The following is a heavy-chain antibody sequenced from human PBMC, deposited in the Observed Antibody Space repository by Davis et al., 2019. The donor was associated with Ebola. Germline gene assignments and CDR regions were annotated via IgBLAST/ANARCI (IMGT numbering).Heavy chain of an antibody. CDR1: GGSFSGYY. CDR2: INHSGST. J-gene: IGHJ4*02. Sequence: SETLSLTCAVYGGSFSGYYWSWIRQPPGKGLEWIGGINHSGSTNYNQSLNSRVTISVDTSKNQFSLKLSSVTAADTAVYYCARVDYYGSGSLDYWGQGTLVTVSS. V-gene: IGHV4-34*01. D-gene: IGHD3-10*01. CDR3: ARVDYYGSGSLDY.